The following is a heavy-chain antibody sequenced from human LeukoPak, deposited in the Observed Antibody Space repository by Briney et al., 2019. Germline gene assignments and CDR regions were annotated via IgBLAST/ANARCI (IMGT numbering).Heavy chain of an antibody. CDR1: GFTFSTYS. D-gene: IGHD2-15*01. CDR3: AKISWDGRGTFY. CDR2: IRGGGGDT. V-gene: IGHV3-23*01. Sequence: PGGSLRLSCAASGFTFSTYSMSWVRQAPGKGLEWVSSIRGGGGDTYYADSVKGRFTISRDNSKDTLPLQMNSLRAEDTAVYYCAKISWDGRGTFYWGQGTLVTVSS. J-gene: IGHJ4*02.